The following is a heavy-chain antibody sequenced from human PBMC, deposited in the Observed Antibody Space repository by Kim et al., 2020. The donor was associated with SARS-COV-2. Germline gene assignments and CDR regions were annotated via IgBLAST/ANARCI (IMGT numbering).Heavy chain of an antibody. CDR1: GFTFSSYG. Sequence: GGSLRLSCAASGFTFSSYGMNWVRQAPGKGLEWVSGIRGSGVSTDSADSVKGRFTISRDNSKNTLYLQMNSLRAEDTAIYYCAKSCSGWYSDYWGQGTLVTVSS. CDR2: IRGSGVST. D-gene: IGHD6-19*01. J-gene: IGHJ4*02. CDR3: AKSCSGWYSDY. V-gene: IGHV3-23*01.